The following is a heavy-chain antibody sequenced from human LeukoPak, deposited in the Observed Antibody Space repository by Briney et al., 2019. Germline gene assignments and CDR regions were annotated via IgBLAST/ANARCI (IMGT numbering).Heavy chain of an antibody. CDR2: ISDGGTHL. CDR1: GFIFRNYG. J-gene: IGHJ6*02. D-gene: IGHD3-3*01. V-gene: IGHV3-30*03. CDR3: ARDPRRFSLGYYHSSHGYNGMDV. Sequence: HPGGSLRLSCAGSGFIFRNYGMHWVRQAPGQGLEWVAVISDGGTHLYYADSVKGRFTISRDNSESTMYLQMNSLRVEDAAVYYCARDPRRFSLGYYHSSHGYNGMDVWGQGTTVTVSS.